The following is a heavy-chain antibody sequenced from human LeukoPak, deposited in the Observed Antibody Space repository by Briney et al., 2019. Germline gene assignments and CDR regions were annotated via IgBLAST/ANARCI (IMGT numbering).Heavy chain of an antibody. CDR3: AKEGAMVRGPSAFDI. CDR1: GFTFDDYA. Sequence: TGGSLRLSCAASGFTFDDYAMHWVRQAPGKGLEWVSGISWNSGSIGYADSVKGRFTISRDNAKNSLYLQMNSLRAEDTALYYCAKEGAMVRGPSAFDIWGQGTMVTVSS. D-gene: IGHD3-10*01. CDR2: ISWNSGSI. J-gene: IGHJ3*02. V-gene: IGHV3-9*01.